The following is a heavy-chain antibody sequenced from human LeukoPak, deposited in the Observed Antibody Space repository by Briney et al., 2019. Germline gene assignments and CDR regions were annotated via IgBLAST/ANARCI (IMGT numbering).Heavy chain of an antibody. D-gene: IGHD1-26*01. CDR3: ARVGYSGSYNKPPHFDY. J-gene: IGHJ4*02. V-gene: IGHV3-74*01. CDR2: INSDGSST. CDR1: GFTFSSYW. Sequence: GGSLRLSCAASGFTFSSYWMHWVRQAPGKGLVWVSRINSDGSSTSYADSVKGRFTISRDNAKNTRYLQMNSLRAEDTAVYYCARVGYSGSYNKPPHFDYWGQGTPVTVSS.